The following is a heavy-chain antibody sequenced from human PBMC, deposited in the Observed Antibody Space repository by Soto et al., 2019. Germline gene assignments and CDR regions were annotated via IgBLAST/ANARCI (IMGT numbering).Heavy chain of an antibody. J-gene: IGHJ4*02. CDR1: GFSLTTDRVG. CDR2: IYWDDSK. V-gene: IGHV2-5*02. Sequence: QITLKESGPTLVKPTQTLTLTCTFSGFSLTTDRVGVGWIRQPPGEALEWLAVIYWDDSKTHRPSLESRLTITKDPSKNQVALTMTNMDSLDTATYYCAHAYGGRSLYWGQGTLVTVSP. D-gene: IGHD1-26*01. CDR3: AHAYGGRSLY.